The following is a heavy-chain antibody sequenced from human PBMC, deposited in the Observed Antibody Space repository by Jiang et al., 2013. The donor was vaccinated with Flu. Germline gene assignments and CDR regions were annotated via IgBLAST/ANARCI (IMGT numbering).Heavy chain of an antibody. Sequence: GSTYYADSVKGRFTISRDNSKNTLYLQMSSLRAEDTAVYYCVKGLEVLMVYANRYYFDYWGQGTLVTVSS. D-gene: IGHD2-8*01. CDR2: GST. CDR3: VKGLEVLMVYANRYYFDY. V-gene: IGHV3-64D*06. J-gene: IGHJ4*02.